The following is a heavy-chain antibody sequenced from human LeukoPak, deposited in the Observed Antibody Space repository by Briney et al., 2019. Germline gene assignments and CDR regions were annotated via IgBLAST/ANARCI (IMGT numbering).Heavy chain of an antibody. D-gene: IGHD6-19*01. CDR2: ISSSGSTI. J-gene: IGHJ5*02. V-gene: IGHV3-48*03. CDR1: GFTFSSYE. CDR3: APFGGSSGSGFDP. Sequence: GGSLRLSCAASGFTFSSYEMNWVRQAPGKGLEWVSYISSSGSTIYYADSVKGRFTISRDNAKNSLYLQMNSLRAEDTAVYYCAPFGGSSGSGFDPWGQGTLVTVSS.